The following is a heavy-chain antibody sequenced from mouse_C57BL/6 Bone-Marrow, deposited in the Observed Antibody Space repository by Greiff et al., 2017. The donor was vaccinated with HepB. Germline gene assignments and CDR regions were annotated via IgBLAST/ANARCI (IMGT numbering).Heavy chain of an antibody. CDR1: GYTFTSYW. Sequence: VQLQQSGAELVKPGASVKMSCKASGYTFTSYWITWVKQRPGQGLEWIGDIYPGSGSTNYNEKFKSKATLTVDTSSSTAYMQLSSLTSEDSAVYYCARRKGYDARFAYCGQGTLVTVSA. CDR2: IYPGSGST. D-gene: IGHD2-3*01. J-gene: IGHJ3*01. V-gene: IGHV1-55*01. CDR3: ARRKGYDARFAY.